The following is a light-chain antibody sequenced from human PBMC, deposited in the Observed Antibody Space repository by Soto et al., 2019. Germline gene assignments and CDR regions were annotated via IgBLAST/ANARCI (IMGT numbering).Light chain of an antibody. CDR3: QKYNSYSRG. CDR2: KAS. V-gene: IGKV1-5*03. Sequence: DIQMTQSPSTLSASVGDRVTITCRASQSISSRLAWYQQKPGKAPKLLIYKASSLESGVPSRFSGGGSGTEFTLSISSLQPDDFAAYYCQKYNSYSRGFGEGTKVEIK. CDR1: QSISSR. J-gene: IGKJ1*01.